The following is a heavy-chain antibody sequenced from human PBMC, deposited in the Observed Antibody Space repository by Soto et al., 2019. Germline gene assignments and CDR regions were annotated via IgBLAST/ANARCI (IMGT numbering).Heavy chain of an antibody. V-gene: IGHV3-53*04. CDR1: GFTVSSNY. J-gene: IGHJ1*01. Sequence: EVQLVESGGGLVQPGGSLRLSCAASGFTVSSNYMSWVRQAPGKGLEWVSVIYSGGSTYYADSVKGRFTISRHNSKKTPYLQMTSQRAEDTAVYYCATTPPCDTAMVFDERGQGTLVTVAS. CDR3: ATTPPCDTAMVFDE. D-gene: IGHD5-18*01. CDR2: IYSGGST.